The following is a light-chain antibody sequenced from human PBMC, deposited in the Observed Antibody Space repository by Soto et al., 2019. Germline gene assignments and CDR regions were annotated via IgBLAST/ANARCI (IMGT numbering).Light chain of an antibody. CDR3: QQYKNWPPIT. J-gene: IGKJ5*01. CDR2: GAS. Sequence: EIVLTQSPSTPSVSRGGRDTRACRASQSVSSSYLAWYQQKPGQAPRLLIYGASSRATGIPDRFSGSGSGTEFTLTISSLQSEDFALYYCQQYKNWPPITFGQGTRLEIK. V-gene: IGKV3D-15*01. CDR1: QSVSSSY.